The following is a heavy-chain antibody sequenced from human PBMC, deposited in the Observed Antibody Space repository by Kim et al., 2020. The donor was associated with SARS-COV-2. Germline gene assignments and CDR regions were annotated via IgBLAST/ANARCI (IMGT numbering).Heavy chain of an antibody. CDR1: GYSFTNYW. V-gene: IGHV5-51*01. Sequence: GESLKISCKASGYSFTNYWIGWVRQMPGKGLEWMGIIYPGDSDTRYSPSFQGQVTISADKSITTAYLQWSSLKASDTAMYYCARLGRQQPPIPYYYYGMDVWGQGTTVTVSS. D-gene: IGHD6-13*01. J-gene: IGHJ6*02. CDR3: ARLGRQQPPIPYYYYGMDV. CDR2: IYPGDSDT.